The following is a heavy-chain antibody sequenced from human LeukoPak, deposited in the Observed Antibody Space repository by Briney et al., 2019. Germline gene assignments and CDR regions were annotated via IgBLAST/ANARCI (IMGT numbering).Heavy chain of an antibody. CDR3: ARVGTMVRDYHFDY. Sequence: PSETLSLTCTVSGGSISSGDYYWSWIRQPPGKGLEWIGYIYYSGSTYYNPSLKSRVTISVDTSKNQFSLKLSSVTAADTAVYYCARVGTMVRDYHFDYWGQGTLVTVSS. CDR2: IYYSGST. J-gene: IGHJ4*02. D-gene: IGHD3-10*01. CDR1: GGSISSGDYY. V-gene: IGHV4-30-4*01.